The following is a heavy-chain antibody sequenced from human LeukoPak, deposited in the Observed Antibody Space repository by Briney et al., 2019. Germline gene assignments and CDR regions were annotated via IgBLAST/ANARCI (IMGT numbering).Heavy chain of an antibody. CDR2: IYHSGST. V-gene: IGHV4-38-2*02. CDR3: ARRLGYQLLYMNY. J-gene: IGHJ4*02. Sequence: PSETLSLTCTVSGYSISSGYYWGWIRQPPGKGLEWIGSIYHSGSTYYNPSLKSRVTISVDTSKNQFSLKLSSVTAADTAVYYCARRLGYQLLYMNYWGQGALVTVSS. D-gene: IGHD2-2*02. CDR1: GYSISSGYY.